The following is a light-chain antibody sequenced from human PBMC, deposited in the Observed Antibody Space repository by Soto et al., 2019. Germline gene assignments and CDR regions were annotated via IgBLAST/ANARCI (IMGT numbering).Light chain of an antibody. Sequence: EIVLTQSPATLSLSPGERATLSCRASQSVSSYLAWYQQKPGQAPRLLVYDASSRATGIPARFSSSGSGTAFTLTSSCILPEDSAYYFCHQRPTPLTFGGGTNVEIK. CDR3: HQRPTPLT. CDR2: DAS. V-gene: IGKV3-11*01. J-gene: IGKJ4*01. CDR1: QSVSSY.